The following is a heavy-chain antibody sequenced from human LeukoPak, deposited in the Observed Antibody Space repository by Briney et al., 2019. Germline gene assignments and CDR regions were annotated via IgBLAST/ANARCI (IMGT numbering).Heavy chain of an antibody. J-gene: IGHJ4*02. CDR3: ARVGDWNDLVY. Sequence: SETLSLTCTVSGGSISSYYWSWIRQPPGKGLEWIGYIHNSGTTNYNPSLKSRVTMSMDTSKNQFSLKLRSVTAADTAVYYCARVGDWNDLVYWGQGTLVTVSS. CDR1: GGSISSYY. CDR2: IHNSGTT. V-gene: IGHV4-59*01. D-gene: IGHD1-1*01.